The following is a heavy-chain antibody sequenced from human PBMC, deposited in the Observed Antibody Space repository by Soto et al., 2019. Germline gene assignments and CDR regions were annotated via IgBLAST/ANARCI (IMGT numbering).Heavy chain of an antibody. CDR3: AKSLDIHYKNWFDP. D-gene: IGHD4-4*01. J-gene: IGHJ5*02. V-gene: IGHV3-23*01. Sequence: QILESGGSLVPPGGSLRLSCVAAGFTFSSAAMNWVRQAPGKGLEWVSIISDTGTRTHYADSVKGRFTISRDNSKNTLYLDMNSLRAEDTAVYYCAKSLDIHYKNWFDPWGQGTLVTVSS. CDR2: ISDTGTRT. CDR1: GFTFSSAA.